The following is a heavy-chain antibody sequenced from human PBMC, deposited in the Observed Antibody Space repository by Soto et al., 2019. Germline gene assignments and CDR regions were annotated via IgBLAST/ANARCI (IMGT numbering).Heavy chain of an antibody. D-gene: IGHD3-22*01. CDR1: GFTFSSYG. V-gene: IGHV3-33*01. CDR2: IWYDGSNK. Sequence: GGSLRVSCAASGFTFSSYGMHWVRQAPGKGLEWVAVIWYDGSNKYYVDSVRGRFTISRDNSKNTLYLQMNSLRAEDTAVYYCAREGLSDYYDSSGYLPYWGQGTLVTVSS. CDR3: AREGLSDYYDSSGYLPY. J-gene: IGHJ4*02.